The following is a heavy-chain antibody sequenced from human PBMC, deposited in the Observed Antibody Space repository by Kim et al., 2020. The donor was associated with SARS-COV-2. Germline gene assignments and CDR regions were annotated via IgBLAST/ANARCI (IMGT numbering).Heavy chain of an antibody. CDR2: ISAHNGNT. J-gene: IGHJ3*02. V-gene: IGHV1-18*01. CDR3: ARDAPIVVVVAATPGDDAFDI. D-gene: IGHD2-15*01. CDR1: GYTFTSYG. Sequence: ASVKVSCKASGYTFTSYGISWVRQAPGQGLEWMGWISAHNGNTNYAQKLQGRVTMTTDTSTSTAYMELRSLRSDDTAVYYCARDAPIVVVVAATPGDDAFDIWGQGTMVTVSS.